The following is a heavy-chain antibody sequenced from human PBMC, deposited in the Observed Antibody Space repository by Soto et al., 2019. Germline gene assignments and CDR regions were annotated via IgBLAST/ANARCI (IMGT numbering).Heavy chain of an antibody. D-gene: IGHD2-8*01. CDR1: GFTVSSNY. V-gene: IGHV3-53*01. Sequence: LRLSCAVSGFTVSSNYMSWVRQPPGKGPEWVSDIYSGGSTYYADSVKGRFTISRDNSKNTLYLQMNSLRAEDTAVYYCARERDGHNPNWFDLWGQGTLVTVSS. CDR3: ARERDGHNPNWFDL. CDR2: IYSGGST. J-gene: IGHJ5*02.